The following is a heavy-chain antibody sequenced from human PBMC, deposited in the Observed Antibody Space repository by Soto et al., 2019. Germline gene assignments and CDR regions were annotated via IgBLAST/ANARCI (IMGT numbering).Heavy chain of an antibody. CDR2: LSGGGGYT. CDR1: GFTFSSYA. V-gene: IGHV3-23*01. D-gene: IGHD1-1*01. Sequence: EVQLLESGGGLVQPGGSLRVACAASGFTFSSYAMSWVRQAPGKGLEWVSALSGGGGYTYYADSVKGRFTISRDTSKNTLYLQMDSLRAEDTAVYFCAKGDDTTVRNWSDSWGQGNLVHVSS. J-gene: IGHJ5*01. CDR3: AKGDDTTVRNWSDS.